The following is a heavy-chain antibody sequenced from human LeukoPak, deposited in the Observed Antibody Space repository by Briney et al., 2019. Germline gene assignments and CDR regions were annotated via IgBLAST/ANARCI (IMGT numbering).Heavy chain of an antibody. J-gene: IGHJ4*02. V-gene: IGHV1-2*04. D-gene: IGHD6-13*01. CDR2: INPNSGGT. CDR1: GYTFTGYY. Sequence: GASVKVSCKASGYTFTGYYMHWVRQAPGQGLEWMGWINPNSGGTNYAQKFQGWVTMTRDTSISTAYMELSRLRSDDTAVYYCARDFAFEDAAAGIGYWGQGTLVTVSS. CDR3: ARDFAFEDAAAGIGY.